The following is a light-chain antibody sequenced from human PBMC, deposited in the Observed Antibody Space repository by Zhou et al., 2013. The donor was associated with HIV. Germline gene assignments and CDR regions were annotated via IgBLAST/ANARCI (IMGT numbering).Light chain of an antibody. Sequence: EIVLSQSPGTLSLSPGESTTLSCRASQSIANNYLAWYQQKPGQAPRLLIYGTSTRATGIPDRFSGSGSGTDFTLTITRLEPEDFAVYYCQQYDTSPLIFTFGPGTKVDIK. V-gene: IGKV3-20*01. CDR2: GTS. J-gene: IGKJ3*01. CDR1: QSIANNY. CDR3: QQYDTSPLIFT.